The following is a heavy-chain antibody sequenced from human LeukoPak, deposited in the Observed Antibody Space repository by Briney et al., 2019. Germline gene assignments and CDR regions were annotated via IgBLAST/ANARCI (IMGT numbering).Heavy chain of an antibody. CDR1: GGSISSSSYY. CDR2: IYYSGST. V-gene: IGHV4-39*07. CDR3: AREGGSYYASTEPFDY. D-gene: IGHD1-26*01. J-gene: IGHJ4*02. Sequence: SETLSLTCTVSGGSISSSSYYWGWIRQPPGKGLEWIGSIYYSGSTYYNPSLKSRVTISVDTSKNQFSLKLSSVTAADTAVYYCAREGGSYYASTEPFDYWGQGTLVTVSS.